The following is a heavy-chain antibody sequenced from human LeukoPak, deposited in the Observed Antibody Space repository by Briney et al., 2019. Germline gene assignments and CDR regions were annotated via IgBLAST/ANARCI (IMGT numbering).Heavy chain of an antibody. Sequence: PGGSLRLSCAASGFTVSSNYMSWVRQAPGKGLEWVSVIYSDGRTYYADSVKGRFTISRDNSNNTLYLQMNSRRAGDSAVYYCARAPGGTQASSGYFDYWGQGTLATVSS. V-gene: IGHV3-53*01. CDR2: IYSDGRT. CDR1: GFTVSSNY. D-gene: IGHD3-22*01. J-gene: IGHJ4*02. CDR3: ARAPGGTQASSGYFDY.